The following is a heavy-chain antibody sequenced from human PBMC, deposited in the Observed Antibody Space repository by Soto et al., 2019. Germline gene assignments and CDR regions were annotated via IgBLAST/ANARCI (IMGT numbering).Heavy chain of an antibody. J-gene: IGHJ3*02. CDR2: IDTADSCT. D-gene: IGHD2-2*01. V-gene: IGHV5-51*01. CDR3: ARIDLRLGYSSSTSCLGAFDI. Sequence: AESLKISCKGSGYSVTSYWNGCVRQLRSKGLEWMGLIDTADSCTRYSPSHQGQVTISADKSISTAYLQWSSLKASDTAMYYCARIDLRLGYSSSTSCLGAFDIWGQGTMVT. CDR1: GYSVTSYW.